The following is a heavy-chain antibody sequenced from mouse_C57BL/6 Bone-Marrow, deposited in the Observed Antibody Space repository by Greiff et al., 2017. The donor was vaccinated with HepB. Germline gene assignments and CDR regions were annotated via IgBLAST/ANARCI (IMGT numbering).Heavy chain of an antibody. V-gene: IGHV5-15*01. Sequence: EVKVVESGGGLVQPGGSLKLSCAASGFTFSDYGMAWVRQAPRKGPEWVAFISNLAYSIYYADTVTGRFTISRENAKNTLYLEMSSLRSEDTAMYYCARCYYYGSGGFAYWGQGTLVTVSA. CDR1: GFTFSDYG. D-gene: IGHD1-1*01. CDR3: ARCYYYGSGGFAY. J-gene: IGHJ3*01. CDR2: ISNLAYSI.